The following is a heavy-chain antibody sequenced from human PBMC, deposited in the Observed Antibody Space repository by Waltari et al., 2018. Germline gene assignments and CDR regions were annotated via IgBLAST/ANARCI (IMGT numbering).Heavy chain of an antibody. CDR1: GGSISNNY. Sequence: QVQLQESGPGLVRPSETLSLSCSVSGGSISNNYWSWIRQFPGKGLEWIGYRYISQYSKDNPSLKNRITLSVDTSKNLFSLELRSVTAADTAVYYCARGGQTSNWNDEEGFGPWGQGTLVTVSS. V-gene: IGHV4-4*09. CDR2: RYISQYS. J-gene: IGHJ5*02. D-gene: IGHD1-1*01. CDR3: ARGGQTSNWNDEEGFGP.